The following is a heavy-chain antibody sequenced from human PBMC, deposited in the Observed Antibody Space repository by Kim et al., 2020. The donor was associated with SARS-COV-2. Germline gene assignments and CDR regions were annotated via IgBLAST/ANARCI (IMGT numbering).Heavy chain of an antibody. CDR2: IVVGSGNT. J-gene: IGHJ4*02. CDR1: GFTFTSSA. D-gene: IGHD3-10*01. CDR3: AAGKLLWFGELSRGFDY. Sequence: SVKVSCKASGFTFTSSAVQWVRQARGQRLEWIGWIVVGSGNTNYAQKFQERVTITRDMSTSTAYMELSSLRSEDTAVYYCAAGKLLWFGELSRGFDYWGQGTLVTVSS. V-gene: IGHV1-58*01.